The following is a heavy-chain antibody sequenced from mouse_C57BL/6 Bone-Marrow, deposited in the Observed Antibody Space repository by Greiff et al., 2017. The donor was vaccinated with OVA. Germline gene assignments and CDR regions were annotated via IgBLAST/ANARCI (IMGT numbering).Heavy chain of an antibody. Sequence: QVQLQQSGAELVKPGASVKISCKASGYAFSSYWMNWVKQRPGKGLEWIGQIYPGDGDTNYNGKFKGKATLTADKSSSTAYMQLSSLTSEDSAVYFCARREGYYDYDDAMDYWGQGTSVTVSS. V-gene: IGHV1-80*01. CDR3: ARREGYYDYDDAMDY. J-gene: IGHJ4*01. D-gene: IGHD2-4*01. CDR2: IYPGDGDT. CDR1: GYAFSSYW.